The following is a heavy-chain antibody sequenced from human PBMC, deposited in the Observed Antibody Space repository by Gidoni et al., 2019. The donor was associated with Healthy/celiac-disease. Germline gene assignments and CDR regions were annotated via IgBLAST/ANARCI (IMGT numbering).Heavy chain of an antibody. CDR3: ARDAGLELHYYYYGMDV. D-gene: IGHD1-7*01. CDR1: GGTFSSYT. Sequence: QVQLVQSGAEVKKPGSSVKVSCKASGGTFSSYTISWVRQAPGQGLEWMGRIIPILGIANYAQKFQGRVTITADKSTSTAYMELSSLRSEDMAVYYCARDAGLELHYYYYGMDVWGQGTTVTVSS. J-gene: IGHJ6*02. CDR2: IIPILGIA. V-gene: IGHV1-69*08.